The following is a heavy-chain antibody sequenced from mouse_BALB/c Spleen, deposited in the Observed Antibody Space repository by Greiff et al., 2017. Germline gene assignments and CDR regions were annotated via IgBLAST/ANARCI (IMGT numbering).Heavy chain of an antibody. Sequence: EVHLVESGGGLVQPGGSRKLSCAASGFTFSSFGMHWVRQAPEKGLEWVAYISSGSSTIYYADTVKGRFTISRDNPKNTLFLQMTSLRSEDTAMYYCARSGYDYDGIFAYWGQGTLVTVSA. CDR2: ISSGSSTI. V-gene: IGHV5-17*02. CDR1: GFTFSSFG. CDR3: ARSGYDYDGIFAY. J-gene: IGHJ3*01. D-gene: IGHD2-4*01.